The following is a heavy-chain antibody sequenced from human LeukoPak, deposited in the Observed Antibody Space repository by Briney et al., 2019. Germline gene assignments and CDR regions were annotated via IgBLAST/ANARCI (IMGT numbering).Heavy chain of an antibody. CDR3: AREVGQWLPFDY. D-gene: IGHD6-19*01. CDR1: GFTFSSYA. CDR2: ISYDGSNK. Sequence: GGSLRLSCAASGFTFSSYAMHWVRQAPGKGLGWVAVISYDGSNKYYADSVKGRFTISRDNSKNTLYLQMNSLRAEDTAVYYCAREVGQWLPFDYWGQGTLVTVSS. J-gene: IGHJ4*02. V-gene: IGHV3-30-3*01.